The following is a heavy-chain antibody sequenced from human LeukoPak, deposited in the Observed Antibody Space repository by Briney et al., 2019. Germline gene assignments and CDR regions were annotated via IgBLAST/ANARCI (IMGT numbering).Heavy chain of an antibody. Sequence: ASVRVSCKSSISTFTGYYMHGARQAPGQGLEWLGWMNPNSGGTNYAQTFQGRVTMTRDTSISTAYMELSRLRSDDTAVYYCARIVETTSYDFWSGYPDYWGQGTLVTVSS. D-gene: IGHD3-3*01. CDR3: ARIVETTSYDFWSGYPDY. J-gene: IGHJ4*02. CDR2: MNPNSGGT. V-gene: IGHV1-2*02. CDR1: ISTFTGYY.